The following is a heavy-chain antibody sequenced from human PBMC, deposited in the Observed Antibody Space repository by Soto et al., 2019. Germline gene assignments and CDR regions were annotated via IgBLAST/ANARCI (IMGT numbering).Heavy chain of an antibody. CDR2: ISSSSSTI. V-gene: IGHV3-48*02. CDR3: AREGLLNWFDP. Sequence: EVQLVESGGGLVQPGGSLRLSCAASGFTFSSYSMNWVRQAPGKGLEWVSYISSSSSTIYYADSVKGRFTISRDNAKNSLYLQINSLRDEDTAVYYYAREGLLNWFDPWGQGTLVTVSS. CDR1: GFTFSSYS. J-gene: IGHJ5*02.